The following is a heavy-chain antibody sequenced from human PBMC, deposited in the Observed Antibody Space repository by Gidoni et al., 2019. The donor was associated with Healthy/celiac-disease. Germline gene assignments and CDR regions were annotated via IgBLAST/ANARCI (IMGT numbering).Heavy chain of an antibody. CDR2: ISYSGTTI. V-gene: IGHV3-48*03. Sequence: EVQLVESGGGLVQPGGSLRLSCEASGFSFSSYEMNWVRQAPGKGLEWVSYISYSGTTIYYADSVKGRFTISRDNAKNSLYLQMNSLRAEDTAVYYCARDRSFGLSDYWGQGTLVTVSS. CDR1: GFSFSSYE. D-gene: IGHD3-10*01. CDR3: ARDRSFGLSDY. J-gene: IGHJ4*02.